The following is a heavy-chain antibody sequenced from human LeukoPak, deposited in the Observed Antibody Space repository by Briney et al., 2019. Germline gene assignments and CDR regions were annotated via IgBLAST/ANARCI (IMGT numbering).Heavy chain of an antibody. Sequence: GGSLRLSCAASGFTFDDYAMHWVRQAPGKGLEWVSGISWNSGSIGYADSVKGRFTISRDNAKNSLYLQMNSLGAEDMALNYCAKGGYYYDSSGHAFDIWGQGTMVTVSS. V-gene: IGHV3-9*03. J-gene: IGHJ3*02. CDR3: AKGGYYYDSSGHAFDI. CDR1: GFTFDDYA. CDR2: ISWNSGSI. D-gene: IGHD3-22*01.